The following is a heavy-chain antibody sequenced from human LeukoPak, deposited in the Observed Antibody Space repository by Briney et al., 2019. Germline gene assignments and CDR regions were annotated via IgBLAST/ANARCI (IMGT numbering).Heavy chain of an antibody. CDR3: ARVAGMSYFDY. D-gene: IGHD5/OR15-5a*01. V-gene: IGHV4-30-2*01. CDR1: GGSISSSSYS. CDR2: IYHSGST. Sequence: SETLSLTCTVSGGSISSSSYSWSWIRQPPGKGLEWIGYIYHSGSTYYNPSLKSRVTISVDRSKNQFSLKLSSVTAADTAVYYCARVAGMSYFDYWGQGTLVTVSS. J-gene: IGHJ4*02.